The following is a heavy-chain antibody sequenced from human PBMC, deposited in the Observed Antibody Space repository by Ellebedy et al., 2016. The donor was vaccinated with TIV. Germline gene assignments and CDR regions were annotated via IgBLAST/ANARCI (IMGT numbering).Heavy chain of an antibody. CDR3: ARIEVYQSGFFDY. J-gene: IGHJ4*02. V-gene: IGHV4-59*01. D-gene: IGHD3-22*01. CDR1: GGSISNYY. Sequence: MPSETLSLTCTVSGGSISNYYWSWIRQPPGKGLEWIGYIYYSGFTRYNPSLKSRVTISVDTSENQFSLKLSSVTAADTAVYYCARIEVYQSGFFDYWGQGTLVTVSS. CDR2: IYYSGFT.